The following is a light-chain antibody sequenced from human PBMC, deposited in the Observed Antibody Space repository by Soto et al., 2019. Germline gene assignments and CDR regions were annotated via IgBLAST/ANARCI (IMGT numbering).Light chain of an antibody. Sequence: EIVLTQSPGILSLSPGERATLSCRASQNVGSRYLAWYQQKPGQAPRLLIYGTSNRATGIPDRFSGSGSGTDFSLTISSLEPGDLAVYYCQQYGSSPRTFGQGTKVEIK. CDR2: GTS. CDR1: QNVGSRY. J-gene: IGKJ1*01. V-gene: IGKV3-20*01. CDR3: QQYGSSPRT.